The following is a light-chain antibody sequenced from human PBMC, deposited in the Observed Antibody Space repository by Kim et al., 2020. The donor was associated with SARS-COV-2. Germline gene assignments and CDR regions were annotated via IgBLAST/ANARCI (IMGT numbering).Light chain of an antibody. CDR2: DVT. CDR3: SSYTVSNTLV. J-gene: IGLJ3*02. CDR1: SSDVGGYNY. V-gene: IGLV2-14*03. Sequence: QSALTQPASVSGSPGQSITISCTRTSSDVGGYNYVSWYQQHPGKAPKLIIYDVTNRPSGVSNRFSGSKSGSTASLTISGLQAEDEADYYCSSYTVSNTLVFGGGTKLTVL.